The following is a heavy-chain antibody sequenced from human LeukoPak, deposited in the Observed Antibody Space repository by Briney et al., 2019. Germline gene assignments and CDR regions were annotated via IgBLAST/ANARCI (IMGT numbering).Heavy chain of an antibody. V-gene: IGHV4-34*01. D-gene: IGHD3-22*01. CDR1: GGSFSGYY. CDR2: INHSGST. Sequence: SETLSLTCAVYGGSFSGYYWSWIRQPPGKGLGWIGEINHSGSTNYNPSLKSRVTISVDTSKNQFSLKLSSVTAADTAVYYCASKRLFRWYFDYWGQGTLVTVSS. J-gene: IGHJ4*02. CDR3: ASKRLFRWYFDY.